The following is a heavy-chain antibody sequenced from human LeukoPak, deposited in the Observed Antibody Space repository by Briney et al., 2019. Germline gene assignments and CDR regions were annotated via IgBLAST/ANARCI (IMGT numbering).Heavy chain of an antibody. CDR2: IYGSGVSI. CDR1: GFTFEKYV. V-gene: IGHV3-23*01. D-gene: IGHD1-26*01. CDR3: AKDLGWELPAEAY. J-gene: IGHJ4*02. Sequence: GGSLRLSCVASGFTFEKYVMNWVRQAPGEGLEWLATIYGSGVSISYADSVKGRFTISRDNSNNTLYLQMNSLRAEDTAIYFCAKDLGWELPAEAYWGQGILVTVSS.